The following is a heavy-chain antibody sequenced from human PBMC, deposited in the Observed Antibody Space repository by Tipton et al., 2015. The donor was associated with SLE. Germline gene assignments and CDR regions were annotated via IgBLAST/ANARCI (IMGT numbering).Heavy chain of an antibody. J-gene: IGHJ5*01. Sequence: LRLSCTFSGGSISSDYYYWGWIRQPPGKGLEWIGSIYYSGSTYYNPSLKSRVAVSMDTSRNQFSLRLKSVTAADTAVYYCATGHFDFWGQGRLVTVSS. CDR1: GGSISSDYYY. CDR2: IYYSGST. CDR3: ATGHFDF. D-gene: IGHD1-1*01. V-gene: IGHV4-39*07.